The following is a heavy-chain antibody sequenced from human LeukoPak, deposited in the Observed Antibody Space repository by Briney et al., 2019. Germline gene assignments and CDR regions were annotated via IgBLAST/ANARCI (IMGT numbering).Heavy chain of an antibody. J-gene: IGHJ6*03. Sequence: GGSLRLSCAASEFTFSGFWMSWVRQAPGKGLEWVSAMSGSGGSTYYADSVKGRFTISRDNSKNTLYLQMNSLRAEDTAVYYCAKDYTIFGVVVYYYYYMDVWGKGTTVTVSS. CDR3: AKDYTIFGVVVYYYYYMDV. D-gene: IGHD3-3*01. CDR2: MSGSGGST. V-gene: IGHV3-23*01. CDR1: EFTFSGFW.